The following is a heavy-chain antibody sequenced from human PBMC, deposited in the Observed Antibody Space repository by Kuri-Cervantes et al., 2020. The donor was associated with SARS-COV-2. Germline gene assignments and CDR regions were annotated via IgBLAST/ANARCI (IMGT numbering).Heavy chain of an antibody. CDR3: ARTLGEDIVVVPAATFDY. Sequence: GESLKISCAASRFTFRNYGMHWVRQAPGKGLEWVALISYDETYKYYADSVEGRFTISRDNSENTLHLQMNSLRAEDTAVYYCARTLGEDIVVVPAATFDYWGQGTLVTVSS. CDR1: RFTFRNYG. J-gene: IGHJ4*02. V-gene: IGHV3-30*03. CDR2: ISYDETYK. D-gene: IGHD2-2*01.